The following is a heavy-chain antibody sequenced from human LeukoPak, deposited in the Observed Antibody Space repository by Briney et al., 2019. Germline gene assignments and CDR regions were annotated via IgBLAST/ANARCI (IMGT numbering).Heavy chain of an antibody. Sequence: ASVKVCCKASGGTFDSYAISCMRQAPGQGLELMGGNIPIFGTANYAQKFQGRVTITADESTSTAYMELSSLRSEDTAVYYCARGSRGSYRPYYFDYWGQGTLVTVSS. CDR2: NIPIFGTA. D-gene: IGHD1-26*01. CDR1: GGTFDSYA. CDR3: ARGSRGSYRPYYFDY. V-gene: IGHV1-69*13. J-gene: IGHJ4*02.